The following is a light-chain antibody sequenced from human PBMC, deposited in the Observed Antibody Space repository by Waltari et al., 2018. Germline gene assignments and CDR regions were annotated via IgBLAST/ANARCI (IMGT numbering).Light chain of an antibody. CDR2: RTS. J-gene: IGKJ4*01. CDR1: QTVSSSY. V-gene: IGKV3-20*01. CDR3: QQYGGSPPIT. Sequence: EIVLTQSPGTLSLSPGQRATLSCRASQTVSSSYLAWYQQKPGQAPRLLIYRTSSRATGIPDRFSGSGSGTDFTLTISRLEPEDFAVYYCQQYGGSPPITFGGGTKVEIK.